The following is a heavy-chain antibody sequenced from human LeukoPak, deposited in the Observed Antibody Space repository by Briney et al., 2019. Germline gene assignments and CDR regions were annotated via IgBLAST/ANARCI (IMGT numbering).Heavy chain of an antibody. D-gene: IGHD4-23*01. V-gene: IGHV4-59*01. Sequence: SETLSLTCTVSGGSISSYYWSWIRQPPGKGLEWIGYIYYSGSTNYNPSLKSRVTISVDTSKNQFSLKLSSVTAADTAVYYCARGAVVTHYSYYYYYGMDVWGQGTTVTVSS. CDR1: GGSISSYY. CDR2: IYYSGST. CDR3: ARGAVVTHYSYYYYYGMDV. J-gene: IGHJ6*02.